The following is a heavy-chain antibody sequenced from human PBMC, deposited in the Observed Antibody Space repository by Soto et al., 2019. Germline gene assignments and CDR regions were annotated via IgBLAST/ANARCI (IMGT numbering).Heavy chain of an antibody. D-gene: IGHD6-13*01. CDR3: ATWLRMPGIGNYYYGMDV. Sequence: QVQLVQSGAEVKKPGSSMKVSCKASGGTFSDFAFIWVRQAPGQGPEWMGGIMPIFGRPDYPQKFRDRVTITADESTSTVFVELRSLTSENTAVYYCATWLRMPGIGNYYYGMDVWGQGTSVTVSS. J-gene: IGHJ6*02. CDR1: GGTFSDFA. V-gene: IGHV1-69*12. CDR2: IMPIFGRP.